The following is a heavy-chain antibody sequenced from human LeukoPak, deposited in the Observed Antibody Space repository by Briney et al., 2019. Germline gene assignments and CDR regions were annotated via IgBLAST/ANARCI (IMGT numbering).Heavy chain of an antibody. Sequence: SETLSITCTVSGGSISSYYWSWIRQPPGKGLEWIGEINHSGSTNYNPALKSRVTISVDTSKNQFSLKLSSVTAADTAVYYCARGVRIQLWLYYYYMDVWGKGTTVTVSS. CDR3: ARGVRIQLWLYYYYMDV. V-gene: IGHV4-34*01. D-gene: IGHD5-18*01. J-gene: IGHJ6*03. CDR2: INHSGST. CDR1: GGSISSYY.